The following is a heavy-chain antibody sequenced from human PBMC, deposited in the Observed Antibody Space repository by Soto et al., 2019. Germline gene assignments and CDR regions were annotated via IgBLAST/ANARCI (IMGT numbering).Heavy chain of an antibody. CDR3: ARDYGDYSFFFDY. D-gene: IGHD4-17*01. V-gene: IGHV4-59*01. Sequence: SETLSLTCTVSGGSISSYYWSWIRQPPGKGLEWIGYIYYSGSTNYNPSLKSRVTISVDTSKNQFFLTLRSVTAADTAVYYCARDYGDYSFFFDYWGQGALVTVSS. CDR2: IYYSGST. CDR1: GGSISSYY. J-gene: IGHJ4*02.